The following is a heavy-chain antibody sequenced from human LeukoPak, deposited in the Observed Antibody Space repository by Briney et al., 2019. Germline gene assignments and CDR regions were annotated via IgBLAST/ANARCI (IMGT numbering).Heavy chain of an antibody. D-gene: IGHD1-26*01. CDR2: MNPNSGYT. Sequence: GASVKVSCKASGYSFTSYDINWVRQATGQGLEWLGWMNPNSGYTGYAQKFQGRVTMTRDTSISTAYMELSSLRSEDTAVYYCARVLGAIDYWGQGTLVTVSS. CDR1: GYSFTSYD. CDR3: ARVLGAIDY. J-gene: IGHJ4*02. V-gene: IGHV1-8*01.